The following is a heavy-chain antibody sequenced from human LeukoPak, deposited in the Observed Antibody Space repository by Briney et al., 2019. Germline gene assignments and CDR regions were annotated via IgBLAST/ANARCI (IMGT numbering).Heavy chain of an antibody. CDR2: IKQDGSEK. CDR3: ARGGGGHYYDSSGLIDY. CDR1: GFTFSSYW. D-gene: IGHD3-22*01. J-gene: IGHJ4*02. Sequence: PGGSLRLSCAASGFTFSSYWMSWVRQAPGKGLEWVGNIKQDGSEKYYVDSVKGRFTISRDNAKNSLYLQMNSLRAEDTAVYYCARGGGGHYYDSSGLIDYWGQGTLVTVSS. V-gene: IGHV3-7*01.